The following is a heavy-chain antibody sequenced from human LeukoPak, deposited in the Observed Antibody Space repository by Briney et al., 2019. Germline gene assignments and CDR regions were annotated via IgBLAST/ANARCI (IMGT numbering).Heavy chain of an antibody. J-gene: IGHJ5*02. D-gene: IGHD3-22*01. CDR2: ISSSSSYI. CDR1: GFTFSSYS. V-gene: IGHV3-21*01. CDR3: AREARDSSGYYYVRFDP. Sequence: PGGSLRLSCAASGFTFSSYSMNWVRQAPGKGLEWVSSISSSSSYIYYADSAKGRFTISRDNAKNSLYLQMNSLRAEDTAVYYCAREARDSSGYYYVRFDPWGQGTLVTVSS.